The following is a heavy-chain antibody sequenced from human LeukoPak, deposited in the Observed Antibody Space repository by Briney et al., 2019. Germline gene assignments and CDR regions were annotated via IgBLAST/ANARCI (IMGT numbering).Heavy chain of an antibody. CDR1: GGSISSGGYY. V-gene: IGHV4-30-2*01. CDR2: INHSGST. J-gene: IGHJ4*02. CDR3: ARVGGYIGY. Sequence: PSQTLSLTCTVSGGSISSGGYYWSWIRQPPGKGLEWIGEINHSGSTNYNPSLKSRVTISVDTSKNQFSLKLSSVTAADTAVYYCARVGGYIGYWGQGTLVTVSS. D-gene: IGHD2-15*01.